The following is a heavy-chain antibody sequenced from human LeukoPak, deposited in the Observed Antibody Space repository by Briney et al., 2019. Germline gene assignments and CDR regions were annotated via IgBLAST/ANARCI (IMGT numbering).Heavy chain of an antibody. CDR2: INTNTGNP. V-gene: IGHV7-4-1*02. J-gene: IGHJ4*02. CDR3: ARVAEYSSGWYDPFDY. Sequence: EASVKVSCKASGYTFTSYAMNWVRQAPGQGLEWMGWINTNTGNPTYAQGFTGRFVFSLDTSVSTAYLQISSLKAEDTAVYSCARVAEYSSGWYDPFDYWGQGTLVTVSS. CDR1: GYTFTSYA. D-gene: IGHD6-19*01.